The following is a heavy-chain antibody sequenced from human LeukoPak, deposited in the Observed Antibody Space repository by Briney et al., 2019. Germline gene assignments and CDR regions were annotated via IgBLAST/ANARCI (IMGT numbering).Heavy chain of an antibody. Sequence: GASVKVSCKASGNTFTSYYMHWVRQAPGQGLEWMGIINPSGGSTSYAQKFQGRVTMTRDTSTSTVYMELSSLRSEDTAVYYCARGVTVVVPAASHFDYWGQGTLVTVSS. V-gene: IGHV1-46*01. D-gene: IGHD2-2*01. CDR3: ARGVTVVVPAASHFDY. CDR2: INPSGGST. CDR1: GNTFTSYY. J-gene: IGHJ4*02.